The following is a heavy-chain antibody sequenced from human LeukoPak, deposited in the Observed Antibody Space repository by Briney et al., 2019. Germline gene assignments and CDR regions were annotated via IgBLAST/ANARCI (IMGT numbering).Heavy chain of an antibody. CDR2: IYYSGST. J-gene: IGHJ6*02. V-gene: IGHV4-59*08. Sequence: SETLSLTCTVSGGSISGYYWSWIRQPPGKGLEWIGYIYYSGSTNYNPSLKSRVTISVDTSKNQFSLKLSSVTAADTAVYYCARLGQLVPPLYHYYGMDVWGQGTTVTVSS. D-gene: IGHD6-13*01. CDR1: GGSISGYY. CDR3: ARLGQLVPPLYHYYGMDV.